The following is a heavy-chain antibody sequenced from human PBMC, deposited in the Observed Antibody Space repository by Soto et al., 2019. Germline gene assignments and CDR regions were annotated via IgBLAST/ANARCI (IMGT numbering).Heavy chain of an antibody. CDR2: IIPILGIA. CDR1: GGTFSSYT. V-gene: IGHV1-69*08. Sequence: QVQLVQSGAEVKKPGSSVKVSCKASGGTFSSYTISWVRQAPGQGFEWMGRIIPILGIANYAQKFQGRVTITADKSTSTPYMELSSLSSEDTAVYYCAREGQGDIAVAGTFDYVDYWGQGSLVTVSS. D-gene: IGHD6-19*01. J-gene: IGHJ4*02. CDR3: AREGQGDIAVAGTFDYVDY.